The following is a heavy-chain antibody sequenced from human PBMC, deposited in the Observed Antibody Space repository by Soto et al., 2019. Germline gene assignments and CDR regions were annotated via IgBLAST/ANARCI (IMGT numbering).Heavy chain of an antibody. Sequence: QITLKESGPTLVKPTQTLTLTCTFSGFSLSTSGVGVGWIRQPPGKALEWLALIYWDDDKRYSPSLKSRLTITKDTSKNQVVHTTTNMDPVDTATSYRAHRQYYGSASWYPITFDYWGQGPLVTVSS. CDR1: GFSLSTSGVG. J-gene: IGHJ4*02. CDR2: IYWDDDK. D-gene: IGHD3-10*01. V-gene: IGHV2-5*02. CDR3: AHRQYYGSASWYPITFDY.